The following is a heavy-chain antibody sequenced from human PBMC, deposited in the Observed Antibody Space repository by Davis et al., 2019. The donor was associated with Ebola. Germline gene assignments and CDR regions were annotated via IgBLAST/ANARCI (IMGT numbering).Heavy chain of an antibody. CDR1: GGSLTSYY. CDR2: IYYSGST. CDR3: AREMGDSSFDY. D-gene: IGHD2-21*02. J-gene: IGHJ4*02. Sequence: SETLSLTSTVSGGSLTSYYWSWIRQLPGKVLEWIGYIYYSGSTNYNHSLKSRVTISVDTSKNQFSLKLSSVTAADTAVYYCAREMGDSSFDYWGQGTLVTVSS. V-gene: IGHV4-59*01.